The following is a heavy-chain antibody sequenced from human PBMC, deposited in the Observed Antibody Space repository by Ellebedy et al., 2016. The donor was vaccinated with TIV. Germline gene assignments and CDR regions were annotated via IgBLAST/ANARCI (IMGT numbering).Heavy chain of an antibody. CDR2: ISTSGIST. CDR1: GFTFSDRY. J-gene: IGHJ3*02. D-gene: IGHD2-15*01. V-gene: IGHV3-11*06. Sequence: GESLKISCAASGFTFSDRYMTWIRQAPGKGLEWLSYISTSGISTTYADSVKGQFTISRDNAKNSLYLQMNSLRAEDTAVFYCARGYSANAFDIWGQGTMVTVSS. CDR3: ARGYSANAFDI.